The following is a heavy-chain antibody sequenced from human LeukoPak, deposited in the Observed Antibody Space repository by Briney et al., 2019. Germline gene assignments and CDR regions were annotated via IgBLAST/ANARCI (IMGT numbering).Heavy chain of an antibody. V-gene: IGHV3-15*07. CDR2: IKSKTDGGTT. Sequence: GGSLRLSCAASGFTFSNAWMNWVRQAPGKGLEWVGRIKSKTDGGTTDYAAPVKGRFTISRDDSKNTLYLQMNCLKTEDTAVYYCTTDHPYYYGMDVWGQGTTVTVSS. J-gene: IGHJ6*02. CDR1: GFTFSNAW. CDR3: TTDHPYYYGMDV.